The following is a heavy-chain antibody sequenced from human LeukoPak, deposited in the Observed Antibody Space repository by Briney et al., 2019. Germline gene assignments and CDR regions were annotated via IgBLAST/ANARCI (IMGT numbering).Heavy chain of an antibody. CDR3: ARGSAVAGTYGMDV. CDR2: IYHSGST. Sequence: SETLSLTCAVSGGSISSSNWWSWVRQPPGKGLEWIGEIYHSGSTNYNPSLKSRVTISVDKSKNQFSLKVNSVTAADTAVYYCARGSAVAGTYGMDVWGQGTTVTVFS. D-gene: IGHD6-19*01. V-gene: IGHV4-4*02. J-gene: IGHJ6*02. CDR1: GGSISSSNW.